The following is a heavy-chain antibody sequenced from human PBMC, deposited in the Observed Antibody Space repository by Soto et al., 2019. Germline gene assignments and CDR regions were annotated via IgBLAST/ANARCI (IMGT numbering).Heavy chain of an antibody. CDR1: GYSFTSYW. Sequence: GESLKISCKGSGYSFTSYWIGWVRQMPGKGLEWMGIIYPGDSDTRYSPSFQGQVTISADKSISTAYLQWSSLKASDTAMYYCARQGVVVPAAIYYYYGMDVWGQGTTVTVSS. J-gene: IGHJ6*02. D-gene: IGHD2-2*01. CDR3: ARQGVVVPAAIYYYYGMDV. V-gene: IGHV5-51*01. CDR2: IYPGDSDT.